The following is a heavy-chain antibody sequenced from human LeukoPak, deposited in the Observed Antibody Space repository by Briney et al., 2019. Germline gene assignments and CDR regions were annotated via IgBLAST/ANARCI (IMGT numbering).Heavy chain of an antibody. CDR3: ARGPLGYCSGGSCYPRSFDS. V-gene: IGHV4-30-2*01. D-gene: IGHD2-15*01. Sequence: SETLSLTCAVSGGAISSGGYSWSWIRQTPGKGLKWIGNIYHSGRIYYNSSLKSRVTISVDRSKNQLSLKLSSVTAADTAVYYCARGPLGYCSGGSCYPRSFDSWGQGTLVTVSS. CDR1: GGAISSGGYS. CDR2: IYHSGRI. J-gene: IGHJ5*01.